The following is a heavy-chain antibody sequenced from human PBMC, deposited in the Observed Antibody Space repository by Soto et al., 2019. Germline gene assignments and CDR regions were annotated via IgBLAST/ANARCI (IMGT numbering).Heavy chain of an antibody. D-gene: IGHD1-26*01. CDR1: GGSINSYY. V-gene: IGHV4-59*01. CDR3: AREIRLVGVTGWFDP. Sequence: QVQLQESGPGLVKVSETLSLTCTVSGGSINSYYWSWIRQPPGKGLEWVADIDYSGRTNYNPSLKSRLTISVDTSKNQLSLKVRSATAADTAVYYCAREIRLVGVTGWFDPWGQGTLVTVSS. J-gene: IGHJ5*02. CDR2: IDYSGRT.